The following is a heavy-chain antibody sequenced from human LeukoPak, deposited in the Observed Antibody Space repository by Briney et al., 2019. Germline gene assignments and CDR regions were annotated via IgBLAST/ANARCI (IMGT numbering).Heavy chain of an antibody. CDR2: INPNSGGT. D-gene: IGHD6-13*01. V-gene: IGHV1-2*02. CDR1: GYTFTGYY. CDR3: AGSSWRYYYYYYYMDV. J-gene: IGHJ6*03. Sequence: ASVKVSCKASGYTFTGYYMHWVRQAPGQGLEWMGWINPNSGGTNYAQKFQGRVTMTRDMSTSTVYMELSSLRSEDTAVYYCAGSSWRYYYYYYYMDVWGKGTTVTVSS.